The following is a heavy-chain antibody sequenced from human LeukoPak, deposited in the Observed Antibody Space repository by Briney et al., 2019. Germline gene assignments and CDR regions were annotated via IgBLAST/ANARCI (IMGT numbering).Heavy chain of an antibody. CDR3: ARSGRLGENYYYMDV. Sequence: SETLSLTCAVSGYSISSGYYWGWIRQPPGKGLEWIGSIYHSGSTYYNPSLKSRVTISVDTSKNQFSLKLSSVTGADTAVYYCARSGRLGENYYYMDVWGKGTTVTVSS. V-gene: IGHV4-38-2*01. D-gene: IGHD5-24*01. CDR1: GYSISSGYY. J-gene: IGHJ6*03. CDR2: IYHSGST.